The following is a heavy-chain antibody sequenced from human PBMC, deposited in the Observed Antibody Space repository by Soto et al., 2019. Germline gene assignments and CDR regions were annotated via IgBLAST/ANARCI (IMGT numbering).Heavy chain of an antibody. D-gene: IGHD3-10*01. CDR1: GGTFSSYA. CDR2: IIPIFGTA. J-gene: IGHJ5*02. Sequence: SVKVSCKASGGTFSSYAISWVRQAPGQGLEWMGGIIPIFGTANYAQKFQGRVTITADKSTSTAYMELSSLRSEDTAVYYFAREPGGASWFDPWGQGTLVTVSS. V-gene: IGHV1-69*06. CDR3: AREPGGASWFDP.